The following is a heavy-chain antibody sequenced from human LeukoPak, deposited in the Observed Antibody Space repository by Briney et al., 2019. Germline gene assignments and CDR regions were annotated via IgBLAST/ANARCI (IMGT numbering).Heavy chain of an antibody. D-gene: IGHD3-22*01. J-gene: IGHJ4*02. CDR2: ITSSGGST. Sequence: GGSLRLTCAASGFTFSAFWMHWVRQAPGKGLEWVSAITSSGGSTYYADSVKGRFTISRDNSKNTLYLQMNSLRTEDTAVYYCARDYYETSGYPPEPYDNWGQGTLVTVSS. CDR1: GFTFSAFW. CDR3: ARDYYETSGYPPEPYDN. V-gene: IGHV3-23*01.